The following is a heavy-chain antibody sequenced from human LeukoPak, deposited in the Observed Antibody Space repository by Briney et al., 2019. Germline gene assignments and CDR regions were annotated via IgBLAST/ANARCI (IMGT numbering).Heavy chain of an antibody. V-gene: IGHV3-48*03. CDR1: GFIFSNE. Sequence: GGSLRLSCAASGFIFSNEMNWVRQAPGKGLEWVSYISSSGSTIYYADSVKGRFTISRDNAKNSLYLQMNSLRAEDTAVFYCARATYGDFDYWGQGTLVTVSS. J-gene: IGHJ4*02. D-gene: IGHD4/OR15-4a*01. CDR2: ISSSGSTI. CDR3: ARATYGDFDY.